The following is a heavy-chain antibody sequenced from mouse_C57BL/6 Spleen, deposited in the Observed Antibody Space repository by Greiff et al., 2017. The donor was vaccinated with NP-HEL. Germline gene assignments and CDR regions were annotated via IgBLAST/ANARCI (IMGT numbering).Heavy chain of an antibody. CDR2: IDPSDSET. CDR3: ARSLYGNYEGY. CDR1: GYTFTSYW. V-gene: IGHV1-52*01. J-gene: IGHJ2*01. Sequence: QVQLQQPGAELVRPGSSVKLSCKASGYTFTSYWMHWVKQRPIQGLEWIGNIDPSDSETHYNQKFKDKATLTVDKSSSTAYMQLSSLTSEDSAVYYGARSLYGNYEGYWGQGTTLTVSS. D-gene: IGHD2-1*01.